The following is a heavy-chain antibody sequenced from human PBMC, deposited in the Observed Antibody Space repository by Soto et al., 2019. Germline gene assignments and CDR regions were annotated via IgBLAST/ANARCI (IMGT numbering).Heavy chain of an antibody. V-gene: IGHV3-23*01. J-gene: IGHJ3*02. CDR2: ISSSGAGT. D-gene: IGHD2-2*01. CDR1: GFTFSSYA. Sequence: PGGSLRLSCAASGFTFSSYAMSWVRQAPEKGLEWVSTISSSGAGTYFADSVKGRFTISRDNSKNTVHLQMNSLRDDDTAVYYWARGGLRFSDDIEGVPGQIFDAFDMWGKGTMVPVSS. CDR3: ARGGLRFSDDIEGVPGQIFDAFDM.